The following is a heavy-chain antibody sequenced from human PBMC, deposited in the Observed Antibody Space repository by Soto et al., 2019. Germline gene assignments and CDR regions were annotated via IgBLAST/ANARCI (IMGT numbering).Heavy chain of an antibody. D-gene: IGHD5-12*01. CDR2: IYYSGST. V-gene: IGHV4-31*03. CDR1: GGSISSGGYY. Sequence: SETLSLTCTVSGGSISSGGYYWSWIRQHPGKGLEWIGYIYYSGSTYYNPSLKSRVTISVDTSKNQFSLKLSSVTAADTAVYYCARARSGYVSNYYYGMDVWGQGNTVTASS. CDR3: ARARSGYVSNYYYGMDV. J-gene: IGHJ6*02.